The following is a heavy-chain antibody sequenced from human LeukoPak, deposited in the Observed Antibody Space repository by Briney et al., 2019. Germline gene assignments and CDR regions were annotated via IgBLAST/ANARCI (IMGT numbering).Heavy chain of an antibody. V-gene: IGHV4-34*01. CDR1: GGSFSGYY. D-gene: IGHD6-19*01. Sequence: SETLSLTCAVYGGSFSGYYWSWLRQPPGKGLEWIGEINHSGSTNYNPSLKSRVTISVDTSKNQFSLKLSSVTAADTAVYYCARGRGSGWYNPEGDDYWGQGTLVTVSS. J-gene: IGHJ4*02. CDR2: INHSGST. CDR3: ARGRGSGWYNPEGDDY.